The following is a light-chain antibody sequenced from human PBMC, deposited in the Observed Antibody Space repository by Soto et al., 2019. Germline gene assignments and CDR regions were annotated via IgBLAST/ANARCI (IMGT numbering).Light chain of an antibody. CDR3: QSYDDTLSGSV. J-gene: IGLJ1*01. Sequence: QSALTQPPSVSGAPGQRVTISCTGSGSNIGSGYDVHWYQELPGTAPKLLIYANNNRPSGVTDRFSGSKSGTSASLTITALQAEDEADYYCQSYDDTLSGSVFGTGTKLTVL. CDR1: GSNIGSGYD. CDR2: ANN. V-gene: IGLV1-40*01.